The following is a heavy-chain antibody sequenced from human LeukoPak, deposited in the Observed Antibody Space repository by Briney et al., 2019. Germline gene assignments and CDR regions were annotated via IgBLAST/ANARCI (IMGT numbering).Heavy chain of an antibody. Sequence: PSETLSLTCTVSGGSISSSYWSWIRQPPGKGLEWIGYIYYSGSTYYNPSLKSRVTISVDTSKNQFSLKLSSVTAADTAVYYCARDLRWTTHFDYGGQGTLVTVSS. D-gene: IGHD1-14*01. J-gene: IGHJ4*02. CDR3: ARDLRWTTHFDY. CDR2: IYYSGST. CDR1: GGSISSSY. V-gene: IGHV4-59*12.